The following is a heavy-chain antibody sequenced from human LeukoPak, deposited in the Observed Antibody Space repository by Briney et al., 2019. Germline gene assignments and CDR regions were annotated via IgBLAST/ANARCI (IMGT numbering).Heavy chain of an antibody. D-gene: IGHD4-17*01. CDR3: AADGGTTVTAADY. Sequence: SVKVSCKASGFPFTSSAMQWVRQARGQRLEWIGWIVVGSGNTNYAQKFQERVTITRDMSTSTAYMELSSLRSEDTAVYYCAADGGTTVTAADYWGQGTLVTVSS. J-gene: IGHJ4*02. CDR2: IVVGSGNT. CDR1: GFPFTSSA. V-gene: IGHV1-58*02.